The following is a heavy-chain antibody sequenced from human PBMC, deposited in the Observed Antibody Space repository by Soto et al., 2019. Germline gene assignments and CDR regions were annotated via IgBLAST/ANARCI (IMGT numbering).Heavy chain of an antibody. V-gene: IGHV1-18*01. D-gene: IGHD3-3*01. CDR2: ISAYNGDT. Sequence: ASVKVSCKASGYTFTSYGISWVRQAPGQGLEWMGWISAYNGDTKYAQNFQGRVTMTTDTTMSTAYMELRSLRSDDTAVYYCARGVRFLEWVFDWGQGTLATVSS. J-gene: IGHJ4*02. CDR1: GYTFTSYG. CDR3: ARGVRFLEWVFD.